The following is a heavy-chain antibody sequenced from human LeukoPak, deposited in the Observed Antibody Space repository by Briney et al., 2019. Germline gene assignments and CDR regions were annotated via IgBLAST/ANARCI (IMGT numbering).Heavy chain of an antibody. CDR2: IIPILGIE. CDR1: GDTFSTYS. Sequence: EASVKVSCKASGDTFSTYSVSWVRQAPGQGLEWMGRIIPILGIENYAQKFQGRVTITADKSTSTAYMELSNLRSDDTAVYYCARGAGTGATLGDDAFDIWGQGTRVTVSS. V-gene: IGHV1-69*04. D-gene: IGHD1-1*01. J-gene: IGHJ3*02. CDR3: ARGAGTGATLGDDAFDI.